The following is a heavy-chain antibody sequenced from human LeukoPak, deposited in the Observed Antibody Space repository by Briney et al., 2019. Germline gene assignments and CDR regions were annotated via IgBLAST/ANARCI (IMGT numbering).Heavy chain of an antibody. CDR2: IYYSGST. Sequence: TSETLSLACTVSGGSISSYYWSWIRQPPGKGLEWIGYIYYSGSTNYNPSLKSRVTISVDTSKNQFSLKLSSVTAADTAVYYCARRPDYYYGMDVWGQGTTVTVSS. CDR1: GGSISSYY. J-gene: IGHJ6*02. CDR3: ARRPDYYYGMDV. V-gene: IGHV4-59*08.